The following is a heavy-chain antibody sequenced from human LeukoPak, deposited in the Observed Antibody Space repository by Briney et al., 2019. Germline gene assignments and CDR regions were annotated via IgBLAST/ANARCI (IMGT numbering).Heavy chain of an antibody. CDR2: ISYDGSNK. Sequence: GGSLRLSCAASGFTFSSYGMHWVRQAPGKGLEWVAVISYDGSNKYYADSVKGRFTISRDNSMNTLYLQMNSLRAEDTAVYYCAKDRSGSYFDYWGQGTLVTVSS. V-gene: IGHV3-30*18. D-gene: IGHD1-26*01. CDR1: GFTFSSYG. J-gene: IGHJ4*02. CDR3: AKDRSGSYFDY.